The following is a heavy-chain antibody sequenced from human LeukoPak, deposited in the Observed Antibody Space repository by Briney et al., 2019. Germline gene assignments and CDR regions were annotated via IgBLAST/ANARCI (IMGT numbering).Heavy chain of an antibody. CDR2: IYPGDSDT. V-gene: IGHV5-51*01. D-gene: IGHD3-22*01. CDR3: ARPTDSSGYSHDAFDI. Sequence: GESLKISCKGSGHSFTSYWIGWVRQMPGKGLEWMGIIYPGDSDTRYSPSFQGQVTISADKSISTAYLQWSSLKASDTAMYYCARPTDSSGYSHDAFDIWGQGTMVTVSS. J-gene: IGHJ3*02. CDR1: GHSFTSYW.